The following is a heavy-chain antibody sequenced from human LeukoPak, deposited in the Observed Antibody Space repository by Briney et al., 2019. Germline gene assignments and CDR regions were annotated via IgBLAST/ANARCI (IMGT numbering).Heavy chain of an antibody. J-gene: IGHJ6*04. D-gene: IGHD3-3*01. CDR2: ISSSSSYI. V-gene: IGHV3-21*01. CDR3: ARDASGDFSGMDV. Sequence: GGSLRLSCAPSGFTFSSYSMNWVRQAPGKGLEWVSSISSSSSYIYYADSVKGRFTISRDNAKNSLYLQMNSLRAEDTAVYYCARDASGDFSGMDVWGKGTTVTVSS. CDR1: GFTFSSYS.